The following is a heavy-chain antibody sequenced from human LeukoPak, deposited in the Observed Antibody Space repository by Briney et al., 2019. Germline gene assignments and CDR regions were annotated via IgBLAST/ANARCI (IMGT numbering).Heavy chain of an antibody. V-gene: IGHV3-23*01. CDR2: ISLSGGST. J-gene: IGHJ4*02. Sequence: GGSLRLSCAASGFTFSGYAMTWVRQAPGKGLEWVSDISLSGGSTYYAGSVKGRFTISRDNSKNTLYLQMNSLRAEDTAVYYCAKDSLYCSGGTCFSDYWGQGTLVTVSS. CDR1: GFTFSGYA. CDR3: AKDSLYCSGGTCFSDY. D-gene: IGHD2-15*01.